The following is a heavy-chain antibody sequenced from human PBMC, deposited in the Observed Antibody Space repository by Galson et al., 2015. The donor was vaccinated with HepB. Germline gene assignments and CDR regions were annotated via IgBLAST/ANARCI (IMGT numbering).Heavy chain of an antibody. CDR2: TYYRSKWYN. Sequence: CAISGDSVSSNSAAWNWIRQSPSRGLEWLGRTYYRSKWYNDYAVSVKSRITINPDTSKNQFSLQLNSVTPEDTAVYYCARGTSITMGGSYYFDYWGQGTLVTVSS. D-gene: IGHD3-10*01. V-gene: IGHV6-1*01. J-gene: IGHJ4*02. CDR1: GDSVSSNSAA. CDR3: ARGTSITMGGSYYFDY.